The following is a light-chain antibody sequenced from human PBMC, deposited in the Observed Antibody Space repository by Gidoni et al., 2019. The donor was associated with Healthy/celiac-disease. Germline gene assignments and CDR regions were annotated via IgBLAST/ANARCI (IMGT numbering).Light chain of an antibody. CDR2: SNN. CDR3: AAWDDSLNGHVV. Sequence: QSVLTQPPSASGTHGQRVTISCSGSSSNIGSNTVNWYQHLPGTAPKLLIYSNNQRPSVVPDRFSGSKSGTSASLAISGLQSEDEADYYCAAWDDSLNGHVVFGGGTKLTVL. J-gene: IGLJ2*01. CDR1: SSNIGSNT. V-gene: IGLV1-44*01.